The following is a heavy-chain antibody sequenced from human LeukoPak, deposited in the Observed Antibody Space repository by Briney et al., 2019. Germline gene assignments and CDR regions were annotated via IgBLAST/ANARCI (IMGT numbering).Heavy chain of an antibody. D-gene: IGHD3-22*01. CDR3: ARAGVTYYDSSGSYFDY. J-gene: IGHJ4*02. V-gene: IGHV1-24*01. CDR1: GYTLTELS. Sequence: ASVKVSCKVSGYTLTELSLHWVRQAPGKGLEWMGGFDPEDGETIYAQKFQGRVTMTEDTSTDTAYMELSSLRSEDTAVYYCARAGVTYYDSSGSYFDYWGQGTLVTVSS. CDR2: FDPEDGET.